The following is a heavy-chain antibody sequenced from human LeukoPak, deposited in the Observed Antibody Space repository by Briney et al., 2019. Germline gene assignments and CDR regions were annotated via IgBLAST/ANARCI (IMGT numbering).Heavy chain of an antibody. Sequence: PGGSLRLSCAASGVTLSSYEMSWVRQAPGKGLEWVSYISSSGSTIYYADSVKGRFTISRDNAKNSLYLQMNSLRAEDTAVYYCARERYYGSGSSPLGYWGQGTLVTVSS. J-gene: IGHJ4*02. CDR2: ISSSGSTI. CDR1: GVTLSSYE. CDR3: ARERYYGSGSSPLGY. V-gene: IGHV3-48*03. D-gene: IGHD3-10*01.